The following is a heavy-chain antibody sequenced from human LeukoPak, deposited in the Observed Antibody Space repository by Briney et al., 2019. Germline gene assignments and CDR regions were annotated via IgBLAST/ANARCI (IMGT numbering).Heavy chain of an antibody. Sequence: GASVKVSCKASGYTFTSYYMHWVRQAPGQGLEWMGIINPSGGSTSYAEKFQGRVTMTRDTSTSTVYMELSSLRSEDTAVYYCARDPPQGYDSSGYYANYYFDYWGQGTLVTVSS. CDR2: INPSGGST. J-gene: IGHJ4*02. CDR3: ARDPPQGYDSSGYYANYYFDY. CDR1: GYTFTSYY. V-gene: IGHV1-46*01. D-gene: IGHD3-22*01.